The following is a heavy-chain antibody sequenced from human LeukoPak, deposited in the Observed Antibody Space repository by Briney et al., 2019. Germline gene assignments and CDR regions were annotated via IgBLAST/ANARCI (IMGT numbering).Heavy chain of an antibody. J-gene: IGHJ4*02. CDR3: ARAFEGNYDFWSGSLRTFDY. CDR2: IYYSGST. V-gene: IGHV4-31*03. Sequence: PSETLSLTCTVSGGSISSGGYYWSWIHQHPGTGLEWIGYIYYSGSTYYNPSLKSRVTISVDTSKNQFSLKLSSVTAADTAVYYCARAFEGNYDFWSGSLRTFDYWGQGTLVTVSS. CDR1: GGSISSGGYY. D-gene: IGHD3-3*01.